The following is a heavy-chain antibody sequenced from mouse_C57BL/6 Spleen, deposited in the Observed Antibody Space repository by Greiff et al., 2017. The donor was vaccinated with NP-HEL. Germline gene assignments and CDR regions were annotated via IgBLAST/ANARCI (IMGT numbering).Heavy chain of an antibody. Sequence: VKLMESGPELVKPGASVKISCKASGYAFSSSWMNWVKQRPGKGLEWIGRIYPGDGDTNYNGKFKGKATLTADKSSSTAYMQLSSLTSEDSAVYFCARGINGRYYFDYWGQGTTLTVSS. CDR1: GYAFSSSW. V-gene: IGHV1-82*01. CDR3: ARGINGRYYFDY. J-gene: IGHJ2*01. CDR2: IYPGDGDT.